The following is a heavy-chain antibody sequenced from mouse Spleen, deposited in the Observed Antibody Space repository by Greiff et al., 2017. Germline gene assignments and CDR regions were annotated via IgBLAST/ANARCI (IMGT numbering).Heavy chain of an antibody. D-gene: IGHD1-3*01. J-gene: IGHJ2*01. CDR2: ISSGGGNT. V-gene: IGHV5-9-3*01. CDR3: AREITFDY. CDR1: GFTFSSYA. Sequence: EVQGVESGGGLVKLGGSLKLSCAASGFTFSSYAMSWVRQTPEKRLEWVATISSGGGNTYYPDSVKGRFTISRDNAKNTLYLQMSSLKSEDTAMYYCAREITFDYWGQGTTLTVSS.